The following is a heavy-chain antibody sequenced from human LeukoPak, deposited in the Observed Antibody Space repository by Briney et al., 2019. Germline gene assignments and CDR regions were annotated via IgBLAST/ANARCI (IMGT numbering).Heavy chain of an antibody. CDR3: ARPDYGDYLFDY. CDR2: ISAYNGNT. Sequence: ASVKVSCKASGYTFTSCGISWVRQAPGQGLEWMGWISAYNGNTNYAQKLQGRVTMTTDTSTSTAYMELRSLRSDDTAVYYCARPDYGDYLFDYWGQGTLVTVSS. D-gene: IGHD4-17*01. V-gene: IGHV1-18*04. J-gene: IGHJ4*02. CDR1: GYTFTSCG.